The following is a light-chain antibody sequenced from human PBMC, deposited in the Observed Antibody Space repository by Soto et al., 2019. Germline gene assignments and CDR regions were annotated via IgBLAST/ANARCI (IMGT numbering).Light chain of an antibody. CDR3: AAWDDSLSGSFV. CDR2: GNY. CDR1: SCNIGSNY. J-gene: IGLJ1*01. V-gene: IGLV1-47*02. Sequence: QSVLTQPPSASGNPGQRVTISCSGSSCNIGSNYVYWYQQLPGTAPKLLIYGNYQRPSGVPDRFSGSKSGTSATLAISGLLSEDDADYFCAAWDDSLSGSFVFATGTKV.